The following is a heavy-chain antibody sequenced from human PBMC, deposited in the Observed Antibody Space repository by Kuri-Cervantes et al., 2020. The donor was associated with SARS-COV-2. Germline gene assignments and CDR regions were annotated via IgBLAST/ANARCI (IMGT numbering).Heavy chain of an antibody. CDR3: VKVTTYYDFWSGDSYGMDV. D-gene: IGHD3-3*01. CDR1: GFTFSSYA. CDR2: ISSNGGST. Sequence: GGSLRLSCAASGFTFSSYAMHWVRQAPGKGLEYVSAISSNGGSTYYADSVKGRFTISRDNSKNTLYLQMSSLRAEDTAVYYCVKVTTYYDFWSGDSYGMDVWGQGTTVTVSS. V-gene: IGHV3-64D*08. J-gene: IGHJ6*02.